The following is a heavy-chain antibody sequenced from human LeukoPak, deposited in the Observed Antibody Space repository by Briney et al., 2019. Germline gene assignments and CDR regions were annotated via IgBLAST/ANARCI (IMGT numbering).Heavy chain of an antibody. J-gene: IGHJ4*02. Sequence: SVKVSCKASGGTFSSYAISWVRQAPGQGLEWMGRIIPTFGTANYAQKFQGRVTITADKSTSTAYMELSSLRSEDTAVYYCARDSGYYDSSGPLDYWGQGTLVTISS. V-gene: IGHV1-69*06. CDR3: ARDSGYYDSSGPLDY. CDR1: GGTFSSYA. D-gene: IGHD3-22*01. CDR2: IIPTFGTA.